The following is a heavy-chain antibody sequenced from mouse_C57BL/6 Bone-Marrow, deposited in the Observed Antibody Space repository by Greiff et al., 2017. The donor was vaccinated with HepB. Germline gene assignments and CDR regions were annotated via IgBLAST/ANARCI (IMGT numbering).Heavy chain of an antibody. V-gene: IGHV1-82*01. D-gene: IGHD4-1*01. CDR1: GYAFSSSW. Sequence: VQLQQSGPELVKPGASVKISCKASGYAFSSSWMNWVKQRPGKGLEWIGRIYPGDGDTNYNGKFKGKATLTADKSSSTAYMQLSSLTSEDSAVYFCARRLTGTVYWYFDVWGTGTTVTVSS. CDR3: ARRLTGTVYWYFDV. CDR2: IYPGDGDT. J-gene: IGHJ1*03.